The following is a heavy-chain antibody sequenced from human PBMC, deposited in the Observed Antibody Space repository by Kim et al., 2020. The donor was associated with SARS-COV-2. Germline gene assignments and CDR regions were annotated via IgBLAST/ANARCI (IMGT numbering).Heavy chain of an antibody. CDR3: ATGATDFDP. D-gene: IGHD1-26*01. V-gene: IGHV3-30-3*01. J-gene: IGHJ5*02. CDR2: ISYDGSNK. CDR1: GFTFSSYA. Sequence: GGSLRLSCAASGFTFSSYAMHWVRQAPGKGLEWVAVISYDGSNKYYADSVKGRFTISRDNSKNTLYLQMNSLRAEDTAVYYCATGATDFDPWGQGTLVTVSS.